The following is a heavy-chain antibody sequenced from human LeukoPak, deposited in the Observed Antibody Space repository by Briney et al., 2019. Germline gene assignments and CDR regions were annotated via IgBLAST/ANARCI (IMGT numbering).Heavy chain of an antibody. J-gene: IGHJ4*02. CDR2: IYYDGSDK. CDR3: ARQIAYYYDSSGYYTTDY. D-gene: IGHD3-22*01. Sequence: GGSLRLSCAASRFTFSSYGMHWVRQAPGKGLEWVAIIYYDGSDKYYADSVKGRFTIYRDNSKDTLYLQMNSLRAEDTAVYYCARQIAYYYDSSGYYTTDYWGQGTLVTVSS. CDR1: RFTFSSYG. V-gene: IGHV3-33*08.